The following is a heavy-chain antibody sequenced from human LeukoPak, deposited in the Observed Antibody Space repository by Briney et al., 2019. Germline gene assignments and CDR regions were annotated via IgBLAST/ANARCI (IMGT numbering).Heavy chain of an antibody. CDR1: GFTFSSYS. Sequence: GGSLRLSCAASGFTFSSYSMSWVRQATGKGLEWVSSISISSSYIYYADSVKGRFTISRDNAKNSLYLQMNSLRAEDTAVYYCARDGTNYDILTGYFYWGQGTLVTVSS. J-gene: IGHJ4*02. CDR3: ARDGTNYDILTGYFY. D-gene: IGHD3-9*01. V-gene: IGHV3-21*01. CDR2: ISISSSYI.